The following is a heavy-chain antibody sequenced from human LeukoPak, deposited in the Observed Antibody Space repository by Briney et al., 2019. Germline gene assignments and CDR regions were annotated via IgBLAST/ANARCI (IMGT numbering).Heavy chain of an antibody. CDR3: ARDYGGSSPFDY. Sequence: GGSLRLSCAASGFTFSSYGMSWVRQAPGKGLEWVSAISGSGGSTYCADSVKGRFTISRDNSKNSLYLQMNSLRAEDTAVYYCARDYGGSSPFDYWGQGTLVTVSS. J-gene: IGHJ4*02. CDR1: GFTFSSYG. D-gene: IGHD4-23*01. V-gene: IGHV3-23*01. CDR2: ISGSGGST.